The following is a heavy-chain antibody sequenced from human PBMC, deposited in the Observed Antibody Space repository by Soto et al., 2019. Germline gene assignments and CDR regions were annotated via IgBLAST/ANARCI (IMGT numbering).Heavy chain of an antibody. CDR2: INHSGST. D-gene: IGHD3-3*01. CDR1: GGSFSGYY. CDR3: ARVYGFFFYYTAVTQYCTVV. Sequence: SETLSLTCAVYGGSFSGYYWSWIRQPPGKGLEWIGEINHSGSTNYNPPLKSRVTISVDTSKNQFSLKLSSVTAADTAVYYCARVYGFFFYYTAVTQYCTVVWGQGTTVTVSS. V-gene: IGHV4-34*01. J-gene: IGHJ6*02.